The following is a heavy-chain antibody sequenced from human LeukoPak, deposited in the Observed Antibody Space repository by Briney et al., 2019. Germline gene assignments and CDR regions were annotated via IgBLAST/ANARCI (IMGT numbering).Heavy chain of an antibody. CDR3: ARSGNYPLFQH. Sequence: PSGTLSLTCAVSGGSISSSNWWSWIRQPPGKGLEWIGEINHSGTTNYNPSLQSRVTISVDTSKNQFSLKLTSVTAADTAVYYCARSGNYPLFQHWGQGTLVTVSS. D-gene: IGHD1-26*01. CDR2: INHSGTT. V-gene: IGHV4-4*02. CDR1: GGSISSSNW. J-gene: IGHJ1*01.